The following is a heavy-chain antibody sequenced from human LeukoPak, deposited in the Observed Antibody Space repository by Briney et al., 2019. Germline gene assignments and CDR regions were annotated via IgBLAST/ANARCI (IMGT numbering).Heavy chain of an antibody. CDR1: GGSISSSIYF. V-gene: IGHV4-39*07. CDR2: IHYSGST. D-gene: IGHD4-23*01. CDR3: ARLGSGAGRWDFDY. Sequence: PSETLSLTCTVSGGSISSSIYFWGWIRQPPGKGLEWIGSIHYSGSTYHDPSLKSRVTISVDTSKNQFSLKLSSVTAADTAVYYCARLGSGAGRWDFDYWGQGTLVTVSS. J-gene: IGHJ4*02.